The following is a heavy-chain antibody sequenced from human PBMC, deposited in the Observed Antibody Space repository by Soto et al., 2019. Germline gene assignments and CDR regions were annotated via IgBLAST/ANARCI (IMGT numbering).Heavy chain of an antibody. Sequence: QVQLVESGGGLVKPGGSLRLSCAASGFTFSDYYMSWIRQAPGKGLEWVSYISSSSSYTNYADSVKGRFTISRDNAKNSLYLQMNSPRAEDTAVYHCARGFLGYAGTFHIWGQGTMVTVSS. CDR1: GFTFSDYY. J-gene: IGHJ3*02. D-gene: IGHD5-12*01. V-gene: IGHV3-11*05. CDR3: ARGFLGYAGTFHI. CDR2: ISSSSSYT.